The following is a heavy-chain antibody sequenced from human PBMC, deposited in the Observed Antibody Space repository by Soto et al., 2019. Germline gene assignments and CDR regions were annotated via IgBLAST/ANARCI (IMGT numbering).Heavy chain of an antibody. D-gene: IGHD6-6*01. CDR1: GFTFSSYA. V-gene: IGHV3-23*01. CDR2: ISGSGGST. Sequence: GGSLRLSCAASGFTFSSYAMSWVRQAPGKGLEWVSAISGSGGSTYYADSVKGRFTISRDNSKNTLYLQMNSLRAEDTAVYYCATSAPEYSSSSAHYYYYYYMDVWGKGTTVTVSS. CDR3: ATSAPEYSSSSAHYYYYYYMDV. J-gene: IGHJ6*03.